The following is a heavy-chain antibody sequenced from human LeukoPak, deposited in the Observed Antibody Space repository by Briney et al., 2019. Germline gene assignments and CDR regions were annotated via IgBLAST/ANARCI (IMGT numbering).Heavy chain of an antibody. V-gene: IGHV3-21*01. CDR2: INSGNTYI. D-gene: IGHD3-22*01. Sequence: GGSLRLSCAASGFTFSSYTMNWVRQAPGKGLEWVSLINSGNTYIHYADSVKGRFTISRDNAKNSLYLQMNSLRAEDTAVYYCARGPYSYDSSGAFDIWGQGTMVTVSS. J-gene: IGHJ3*02. CDR1: GFTFSSYT. CDR3: ARGPYSYDSSGAFDI.